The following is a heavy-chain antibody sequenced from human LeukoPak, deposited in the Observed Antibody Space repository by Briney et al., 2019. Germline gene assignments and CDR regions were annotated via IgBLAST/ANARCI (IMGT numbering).Heavy chain of an antibody. J-gene: IGHJ4*02. CDR2: ISSSSSYI. CDR1: GFTFSSYS. D-gene: IGHD6-13*01. V-gene: IGHV3-21*01. Sequence: PGGSLRLSCAASGFTFSSYSMNWVRQAPGKGLEWVSSISSSSSYIYYADSVKGRFTISRDNAKNSLYLQMNSLRAEDTAVYYCARDFLGAGSAGTFFDYWGQGTLVTVSS. CDR3: ARDFLGAGSAGTFFDY.